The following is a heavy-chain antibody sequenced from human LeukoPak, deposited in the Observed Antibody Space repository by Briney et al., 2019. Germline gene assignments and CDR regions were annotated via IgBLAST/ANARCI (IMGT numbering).Heavy chain of an antibody. V-gene: IGHV3-7*04. D-gene: IGHD3-22*01. J-gene: IGHJ4*02. CDR1: GFTFSSYW. Sequence: GGSLRLSCAASGFTFSSYWMSWVRQGPGKGLEWVANIKQDGNQKFYVDSVKGRFTISRDNAKNSLYLQMNSLRDEDTAVYYCARDWNYYDNSGFYGEYWGQGTLVTVSS. CDR3: ARDWNYYDNSGFYGEY. CDR2: IKQDGNQK.